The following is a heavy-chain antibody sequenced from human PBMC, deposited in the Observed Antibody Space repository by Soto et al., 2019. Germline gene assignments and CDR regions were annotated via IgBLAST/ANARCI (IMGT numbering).Heavy chain of an antibody. J-gene: IGHJ3*02. CDR1: GYTFTGYY. V-gene: IGHV1-2*04. CDR3: ASGYGSGSSPNDAFDI. D-gene: IGHD3-10*01. CDR2: INPNSGGT. Sequence: ASVKVSCKASGYTFTGYYMHLVRQAPGQGLEWMGWINPNSGGTNYAQKFQGWVTMTRDTSISTAYMELSRLRSDDTAVYYCASGYGSGSSPNDAFDIWGQGTMVTVSS.